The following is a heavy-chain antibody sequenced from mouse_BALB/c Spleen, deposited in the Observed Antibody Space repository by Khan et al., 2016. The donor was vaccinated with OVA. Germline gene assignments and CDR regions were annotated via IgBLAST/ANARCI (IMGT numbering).Heavy chain of an antibody. J-gene: IGHJ3*01. CDR1: GYSITSDYA. CDR2: IHYSGST. Sequence: VQLQQSGPGLVKPSQSLSLTCTVTGYSITSDYAWNWIRQFPGNKLEWMGYIHYSGSTSYIPSLKSRISITRDPSKTQFLLHLNSVTSEDTATYYGARGRAYWGQGTLVTVSA. CDR3: ARGRAY. V-gene: IGHV3-2*02. D-gene: IGHD3-3*01.